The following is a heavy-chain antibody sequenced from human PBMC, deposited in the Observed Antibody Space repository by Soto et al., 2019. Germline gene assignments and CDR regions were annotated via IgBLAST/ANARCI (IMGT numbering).Heavy chain of an antibody. V-gene: IGHV4-4*02. Sequence: QVQLQESGPGLVKPSGTLSLTCAVSGGSISSSNWWSWVRQPPGKGLEWIGEIYHSGSTNYNPSLKSRVAIAADKSKYQFSLKLSSVTAADTAVYYCARDLGGLVTHYYYGMDVWGQGTTVTVSS. J-gene: IGHJ6*02. CDR1: GGSISSSNW. CDR2: IYHSGST. D-gene: IGHD2-15*01. CDR3: ARDLGGLVTHYYYGMDV.